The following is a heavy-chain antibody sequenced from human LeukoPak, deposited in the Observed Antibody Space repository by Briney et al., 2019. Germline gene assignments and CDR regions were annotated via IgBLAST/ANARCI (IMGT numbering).Heavy chain of an antibody. D-gene: IGHD3-10*01. J-gene: IGHJ5*02. CDR2: IYTSGST. Sequence: SETLSLTCTVSGGSISSGSYYWSRIRQPAGKGLEWIGRIYTSGSTNYNPSLKSRVTISVDTSKNQFSLKLSSVTAADTAVYYCAREEYYYGSNWFDPWGQGTLVTVSS. V-gene: IGHV4-61*02. CDR3: AREEYYYGSNWFDP. CDR1: GGSISSGSYY.